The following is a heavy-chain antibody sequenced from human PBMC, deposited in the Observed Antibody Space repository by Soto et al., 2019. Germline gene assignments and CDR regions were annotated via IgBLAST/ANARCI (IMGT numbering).Heavy chain of an antibody. J-gene: IGHJ4*02. CDR2: VNTYNGNP. CDR3: ARDSQYSTSWQRFDS. V-gene: IGHV1-18*01. D-gene: IGHD6-13*01. Sequence: QVQLVQSGVEVKKPGASVKVSCKASGYTFTDYAISWVRQAPGRGLEWMGWVNTYNGNPNYAQIFQGRVTMTTDTSTDTGYMALRSLKSDDSAVYYCARDSQYSTSWQRFDSWGQGTLVTVSS. CDR1: GYTFTDYA.